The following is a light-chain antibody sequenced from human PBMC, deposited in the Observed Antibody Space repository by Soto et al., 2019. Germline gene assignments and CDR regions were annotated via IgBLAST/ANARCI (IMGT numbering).Light chain of an antibody. CDR3: SSYTSSSTLYV. CDR1: SSDVGGYNY. J-gene: IGLJ1*01. CDR2: EVS. V-gene: IGLV2-14*01. Sequence: FVLTQLASLSASPGQSITISCTGTSSDVGGYNYVSWYQQHPGKAPKLMIYEVSNRPSGVSNRFSGSKSGNTASLTISGLQAEDEADYYCSSYTSSSTLYVFGTGTKVTVL.